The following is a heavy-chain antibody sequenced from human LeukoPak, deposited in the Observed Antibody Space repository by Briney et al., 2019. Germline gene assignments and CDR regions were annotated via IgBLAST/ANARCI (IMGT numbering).Heavy chain of an antibody. J-gene: IGHJ4*02. CDR1: GFTFSSYG. CDR2: IRYDGSNK. D-gene: IGHD2-2*01. CDR3: ATCIIVVVLAAINDYFDY. V-gene: IGHV3-30*02. Sequence: GGSLRLSCAASGFTFSSYGMHWVRQAPGKGLEWVAYIRYDGSNKYYADSVKGRFTISRDNSKNTLYLQMLSLRAEDTAVYYCATCIIVVVLAAINDYFDYWGQGTLATVSS.